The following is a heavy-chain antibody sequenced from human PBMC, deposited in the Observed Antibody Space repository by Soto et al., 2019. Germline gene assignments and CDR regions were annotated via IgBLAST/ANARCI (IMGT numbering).Heavy chain of an antibody. Sequence: EVQLVQSGAEVKKPGESLRISCKGSGYSFTSYWISWVRQMPGKGLEWMGRIDPSDSYTNYSPSFQGHVTISADKSISTAYLQWSSLKASDTAMYYCARQPGVDEVVAATRHYYYGMDVWGQGTTVTVSS. D-gene: IGHD2-15*01. J-gene: IGHJ6*02. CDR1: GYSFTSYW. CDR2: IDPSDSYT. CDR3: ARQPGVDEVVAATRHYYYGMDV. V-gene: IGHV5-10-1*03.